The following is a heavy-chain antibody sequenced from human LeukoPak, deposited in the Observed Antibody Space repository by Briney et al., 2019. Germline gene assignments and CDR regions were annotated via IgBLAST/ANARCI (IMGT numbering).Heavy chain of an antibody. CDR2: ISYDGSNK. J-gene: IGHJ3*02. V-gene: IGHV3-30-3*01. CDR1: GFTFSSYA. Sequence: GGSLRLSCAASGFTFSSYAMHWVRQAPGKGLEWVAVISYDGSNKYYADSVKGRFTISRDNSKNTLYLQMNSLRAEDTAVYYCARDLNDAFDIWGQGTMVTVSS. CDR3: ARDLNDAFDI.